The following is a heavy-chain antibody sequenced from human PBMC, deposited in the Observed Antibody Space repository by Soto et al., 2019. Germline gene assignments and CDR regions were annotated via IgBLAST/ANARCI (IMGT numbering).Heavy chain of an antibody. D-gene: IGHD4-17*01. CDR2: IIPILGIA. CDR1: GGTFSSYT. CDR3: ARSKYGDYFLDI. Sequence: QVQLVQSGAEVKKPGSSVKVSCKASGGTFSSYTISWVRQAPGQGLEWMGRIIPILGIANYAQKFQGRVTITADKSTSTAYMELSSLRSEDTAMYYCARSKYGDYFLDIWGQGTMVTVSS. V-gene: IGHV1-69*02. J-gene: IGHJ3*02.